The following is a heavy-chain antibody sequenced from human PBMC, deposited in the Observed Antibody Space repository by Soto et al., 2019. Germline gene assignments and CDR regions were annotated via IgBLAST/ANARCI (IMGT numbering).Heavy chain of an antibody. J-gene: IGHJ4*02. CDR2: IYYSGST. Sequence: TLSLTCTVSGGSISSGSYYWGWIRQHPGKGLEWIGYIYYSGSTYYNPSLKSRVTISVDTSKNQFSLKLSSVTAADTAVYYCARDSSREWLSPGFDYWGQGTLVTVSS. V-gene: IGHV4-31*03. CDR3: ARDSSREWLSPGFDY. D-gene: IGHD3-3*01. CDR1: GGSISSGSYY.